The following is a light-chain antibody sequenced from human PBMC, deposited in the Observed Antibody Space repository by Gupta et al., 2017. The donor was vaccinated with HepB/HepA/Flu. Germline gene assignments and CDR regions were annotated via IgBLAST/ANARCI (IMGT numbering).Light chain of an antibody. J-gene: IGLJ3*02. V-gene: IGLV2-11*01. CDR2: DVT. CDR1: SSYVGGYNF. CDR3: CSYAGSDTWV. Sequence: QSALTQPRSVSGSPGQSVPLSCTGPSSYVGGYNFVSWYRQDSGKAHKLIMYDVTGGPSGVPARFSGSRSGNTASLTISRLRTEDESDYYCCSYAGSDTWVFGGGTKVTVL.